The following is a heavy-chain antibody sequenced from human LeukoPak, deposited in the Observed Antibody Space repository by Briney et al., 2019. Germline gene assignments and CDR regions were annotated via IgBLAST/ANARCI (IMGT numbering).Heavy chain of an antibody. CDR3: ARDHSPAGPWDYYYYMDV. CDR1: GFTFSSYS. J-gene: IGHJ6*03. V-gene: IGHV3-21*01. CDR2: ISSSSSYI. Sequence: PGGSLRLSCAASGFTFSSYSMNWVRQAPGKGLEWVSSISSSSSYIYYADSVKGRFTISRDNAKNSLYLQMNSLRAEDTAVYYCARDHSPAGPWDYYYYMDVWGKGTTVIVSS. D-gene: IGHD2-2*01.